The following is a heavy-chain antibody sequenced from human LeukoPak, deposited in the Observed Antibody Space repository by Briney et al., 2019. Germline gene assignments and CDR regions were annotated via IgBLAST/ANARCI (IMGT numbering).Heavy chain of an antibody. CDR3: ARRSPPYSSSWFYYYYMDV. CDR2: INHSGST. Sequence: PSETLSLTCAVYGGSFSGYYWSWIRQPPGKGLEWIGEINHSGSTNYDPSLKSQVTISVDTSKNQFSLKLSSVTAADTAVYYCARRSPPYSSSWFYYYYMDVWGKGTTVTVSS. CDR1: GGSFSGYY. D-gene: IGHD6-13*01. V-gene: IGHV4-34*01. J-gene: IGHJ6*03.